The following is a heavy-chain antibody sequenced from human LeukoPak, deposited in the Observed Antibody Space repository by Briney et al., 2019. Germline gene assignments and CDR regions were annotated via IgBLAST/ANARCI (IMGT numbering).Heavy chain of an antibody. D-gene: IGHD2-15*01. V-gene: IGHV1-8*03. Sequence: ASVKVSCKASGYTFTRYDLNWARQATGQGLEWMGWMNPNSGNTGYAQKFQGRVTITRNTSISTAYMELSNLRSEDTAVYYCARGIGYCSGGSCYSYWGQGTLVTVSS. CDR3: ARGIGYCSGGSCYSY. CDR2: MNPNSGNT. CDR1: GYTFTRYD. J-gene: IGHJ4*02.